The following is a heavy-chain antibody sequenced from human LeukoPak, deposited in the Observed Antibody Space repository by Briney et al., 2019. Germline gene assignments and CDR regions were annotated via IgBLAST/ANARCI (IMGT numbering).Heavy chain of an antibody. D-gene: IGHD3-22*01. Sequence: PGGSLRLSCAASGFTVSSNYMSWVRQAPGKGLEWFSVIYSGGSTYYADSVKGRFTISRDNSKNTLYLQMNSLRAEDTAVYYCARDTTSQLYYYDSSGYGKEYYFDYWGQGTLVTVSS. J-gene: IGHJ4*02. CDR1: GFTVSSNY. V-gene: IGHV3-66*01. CDR2: IYSGGST. CDR3: ARDTTSQLYYYDSSGYGKEYYFDY.